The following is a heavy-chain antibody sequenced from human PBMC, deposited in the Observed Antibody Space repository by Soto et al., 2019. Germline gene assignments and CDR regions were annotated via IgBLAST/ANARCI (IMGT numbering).Heavy chain of an antibody. Sequence: SETLSLTGIVSGESISSSSYYWGWIRQPPGKGLEWIGSIYYSGRTYYNPSFKSRVTISIDTSKNQFSLKLSSVTATETAVYYCARQRTTVVTQAYFDHWGQGALVTGSS. D-gene: IGHD2-21*02. CDR2: IYYSGRT. CDR1: GESISSSSYY. CDR3: ARQRTTVVTQAYFDH. J-gene: IGHJ4*02. V-gene: IGHV4-39*01.